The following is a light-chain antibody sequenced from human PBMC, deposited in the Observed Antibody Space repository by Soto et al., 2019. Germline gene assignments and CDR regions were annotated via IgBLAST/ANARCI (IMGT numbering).Light chain of an antibody. V-gene: IGKV3-20*01. J-gene: IGKJ2*01. CDR1: QSVVSKF. Sequence: EIVLTQSPGTLSLSPGERATLSCRASQSVVSKFFAWYQQKPGQAPRLLIHATSSRATGIPDRFSGGGSGTDFTLTISSLEPEDFAVYYCQQYGSPPMYAFGQGTKLEIK. CDR3: QQYGSPPMYA. CDR2: ATS.